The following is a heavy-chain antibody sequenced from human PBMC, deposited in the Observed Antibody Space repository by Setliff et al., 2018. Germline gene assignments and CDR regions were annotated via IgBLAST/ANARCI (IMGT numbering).Heavy chain of an antibody. V-gene: IGHV3-20*04. J-gene: IGHJ4*02. D-gene: IGHD3-10*01. CDR2: INWNGGST. CDR3: AKSYGSGSYRPLFDY. Sequence: GGSLRLSCAASGFTFEDYGMSWVRQAPGKGLEWVSGINWNGGSTGYADSVKGRFTISRDNAKNSLYLQMNSLRAEDTAVYYCAKSYGSGSYRPLFDYWGQGTLVTVSS. CDR1: GFTFEDYG.